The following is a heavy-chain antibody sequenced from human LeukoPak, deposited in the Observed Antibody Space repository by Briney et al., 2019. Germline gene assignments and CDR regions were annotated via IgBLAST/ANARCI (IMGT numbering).Heavy chain of an antibody. D-gene: IGHD3-22*01. Sequence: KPSETLSLTCAVYGGSFSGYYWSWIRQPPGKGLEWIGEINHSGSTNYNPSLKSRVTISVDTSKNQFSLKLSSVTAADTAVYYCGRFLWVTTYFDYWGQGTLVTVSS. CDR1: GGSFSGYY. V-gene: IGHV4-34*01. CDR3: GRFLWVTTYFDY. J-gene: IGHJ4*02. CDR2: INHSGST.